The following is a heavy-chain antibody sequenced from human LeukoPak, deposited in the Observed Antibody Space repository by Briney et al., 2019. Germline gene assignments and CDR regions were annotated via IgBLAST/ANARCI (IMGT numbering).Heavy chain of an antibody. CDR1: GGSINGHY. D-gene: IGHD1-1*01. Sequence: SETLSLTCTISGGSINGHYWSWIRQSPGKGLEWIGSIYYSGSTNYNPSLKSRVTISVDTSKNQFSLELSSVTAADTAVYYCAVNLTKHTFDIWGQGTMVTVSS. J-gene: IGHJ3*02. CDR3: AVNLTKHTFDI. V-gene: IGHV4-59*08. CDR2: IYYSGST.